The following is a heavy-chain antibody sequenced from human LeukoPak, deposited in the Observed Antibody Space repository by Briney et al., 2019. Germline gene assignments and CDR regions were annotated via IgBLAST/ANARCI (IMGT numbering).Heavy chain of an antibody. D-gene: IGHD4-17*01. Sequence: SVKVSCKASGGTFSSYTISWVRQAPGQGLEWMGRIIPILGIANYAQKLQGRVTITADKSTSTAYMELSSLRSEDTAVYYCARGGKVTSPSAFDYWGQGTLVTVSS. J-gene: IGHJ4*02. V-gene: IGHV1-69*02. CDR1: GGTFSSYT. CDR2: IIPILGIA. CDR3: ARGGKVTSPSAFDY.